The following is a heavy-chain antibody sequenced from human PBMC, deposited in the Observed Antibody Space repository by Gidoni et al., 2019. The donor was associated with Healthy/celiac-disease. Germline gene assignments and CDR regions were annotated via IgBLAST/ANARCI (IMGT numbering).Heavy chain of an antibody. Sequence: QVQLVQSGAAVKKPGSSVKVSCKASGGTFSSYAISWVRQAPGQGLEWMGGIIPIFGTANYAQKCQGRGTITADKSTSTAYMELSSLRSEDTAVYYCARVGRAARPGFDYWGQGTLVTVSS. J-gene: IGHJ4*02. CDR3: ARVGRAARPGFDY. CDR2: IIPIFGTA. D-gene: IGHD6-6*01. CDR1: GGTFSSYA. V-gene: IGHV1-69*06.